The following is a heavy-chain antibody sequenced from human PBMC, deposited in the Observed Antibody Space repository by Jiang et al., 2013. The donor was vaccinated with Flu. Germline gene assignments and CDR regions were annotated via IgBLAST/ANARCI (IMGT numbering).Heavy chain of an antibody. CDR1: GYSFTSYW. V-gene: IGHV5-10-1*01. Sequence: GAEVKKPGESLRISCKGSGYSFTSYWISWVRQMPGKGLEWMGRIDPSDSYTNYSPSFQGHVTISADKSISTAYLQWSSLKASDTAMYYCARPYYYDSSGYPRAFDIWGQGTMVTVSS. J-gene: IGHJ3*02. D-gene: IGHD3-22*01. CDR2: IDPSDSYT. CDR3: ARPYYYDSSGYPRAFDI.